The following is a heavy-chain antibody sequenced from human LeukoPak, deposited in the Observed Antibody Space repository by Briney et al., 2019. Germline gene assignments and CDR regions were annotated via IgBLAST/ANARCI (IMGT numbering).Heavy chain of an antibody. Sequence: GGSLRLSCEGSGFTFSDHHMDWVRQAPGMGLEWVGRGPARNKPNSCSTQYATSVRGRFTISRDDSKNSLYLQISSLTTEDTAMYYCTRVVTTDRGWYTFEFWGQGVLVTVSS. CDR2: ARNKPNSCST. D-gene: IGHD6-19*01. V-gene: IGHV3-72*01. CDR3: TRVVTTDRGWYTFEF. CDR1: GFTFSDHH. J-gene: IGHJ4*02.